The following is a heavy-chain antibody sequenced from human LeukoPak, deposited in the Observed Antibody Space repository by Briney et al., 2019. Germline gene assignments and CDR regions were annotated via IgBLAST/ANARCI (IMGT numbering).Heavy chain of an antibody. CDR2: IKSKTDGGTT. V-gene: IGHV3-15*01. J-gene: IGHJ6*03. D-gene: IGHD2-2*01. CDR1: GFTFSNAW. Sequence: GGSLRLSCAASGFTFSNAWMSWVREAPGKGREWGGRIKSKTDGGTTDYAAPVKGRFTISRDDSKNTLYLQMNSLKTEDTAVYYCTTGIYCSSTSCYMGYYYYYMDVWGKGTTVTVSS. CDR3: TTGIYCSSTSCYMGYYYYYMDV.